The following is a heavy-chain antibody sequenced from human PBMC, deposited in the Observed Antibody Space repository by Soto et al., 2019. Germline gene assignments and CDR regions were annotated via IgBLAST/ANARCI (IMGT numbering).Heavy chain of an antibody. CDR1: GGSISSGDYY. D-gene: IGHD2-2*02. V-gene: IGHV4-30-4*01. Sequence: SETLSLTCTVSGGSISSGDYYWSWIRQPPGEGLEWIGYIYYSGSTYYNPSLKSRVTISVDTSKNQFSLKLSSVTAADTAVYYCARGIVVVPAAIRRGAFDIWGQGTMVTVS. J-gene: IGHJ3*02. CDR3: ARGIVVVPAAIRRGAFDI. CDR2: IYYSGST.